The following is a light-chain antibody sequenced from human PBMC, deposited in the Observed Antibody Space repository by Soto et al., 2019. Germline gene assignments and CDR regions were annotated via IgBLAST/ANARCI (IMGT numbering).Light chain of an antibody. CDR1: QSVSSN. J-gene: IGKJ2*01. CDR3: QQYNNWPYT. Sequence: EIVMTQSPATLSVSPGERATLSCRASQSVSSNLAWYQQKPGQAPRLLIYGATTRATGIPARFSGSGSGTEFTLTIGSLQSEDFAVYYCQQYNNWPYTFCQGTKLEIK. V-gene: IGKV3-15*01. CDR2: GAT.